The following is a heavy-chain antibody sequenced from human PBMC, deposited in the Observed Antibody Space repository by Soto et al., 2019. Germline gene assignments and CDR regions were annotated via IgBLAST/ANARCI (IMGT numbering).Heavy chain of an antibody. CDR1: GYTFINYY. CDR2: ISPKSGGS. V-gene: IGHV1-2*02. CDR3: ARLFSSRNHGYSYGAVDY. J-gene: IGHJ4*02. D-gene: IGHD5-18*01. Sequence: ASVKVSCKASGYTFINYYMHWVRQAPGQGFEWMGRISPKSGGSNYAQKFRGRVSMTWDTSLKTAYMELSSLRSEDTAVYYCARLFSSRNHGYSYGAVDYWGQGTLVTVSS.